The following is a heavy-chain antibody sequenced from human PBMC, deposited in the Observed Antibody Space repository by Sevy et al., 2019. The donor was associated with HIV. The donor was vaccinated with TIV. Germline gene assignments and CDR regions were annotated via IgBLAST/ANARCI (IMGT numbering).Heavy chain of an antibody. V-gene: IGHV3-11*06. Sequence: GGSLRLSCAASGFSFSNFYMTWIRQAPGRGLEWISYISTSSTYTDYADSVRGRFTISRDNTRNLLFLQMNSLRAEDTAVYYCATWSNLGFCTGGVGPGFDPWGQGTLVTVSS. CDR2: ISTSSTYT. D-gene: IGHD2-8*02. J-gene: IGHJ5*02. CDR1: GFSFSNFY. CDR3: ATWSNLGFCTGGVGPGFDP.